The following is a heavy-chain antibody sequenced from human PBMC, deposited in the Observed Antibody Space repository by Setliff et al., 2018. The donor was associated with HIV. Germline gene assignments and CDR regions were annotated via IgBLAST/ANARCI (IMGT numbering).Heavy chain of an antibody. CDR3: ARYGGNSFWFDP. V-gene: IGHV4-39*07. Sequence: ETLSLTCTVSGGSIRTGAYYWGWIRQPPGKGLEWIGSIYHSTTYYNPSLKSRVTISVDTSKNQFSLKLISVTAADTAVYYCARYGGNSFWFDPWGQGTLVTVSS. D-gene: IGHD2-21*01. J-gene: IGHJ5*02. CDR2: IYHSTT. CDR1: GGSIRTGAYY.